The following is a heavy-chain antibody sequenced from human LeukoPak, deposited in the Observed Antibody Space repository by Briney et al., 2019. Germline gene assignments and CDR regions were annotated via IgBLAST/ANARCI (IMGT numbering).Heavy chain of an antibody. CDR2: MNPNSGNT. V-gene: IGHV1-8*01. D-gene: IGHD6-13*01. J-gene: IGHJ5*02. Sequence: GASVKVSCKASGYTFTSYDINWVRQATGQGLEWMGWMNPNSGNTGYAQKFQGRVTITRNTSISTAYMELSSLRSEDTAVYYCARADHLSSSWFPTTPNWFDPWGQGTLVTVSS. CDR3: ARADHLSSSWFPTTPNWFDP. CDR1: GYTFTSYD.